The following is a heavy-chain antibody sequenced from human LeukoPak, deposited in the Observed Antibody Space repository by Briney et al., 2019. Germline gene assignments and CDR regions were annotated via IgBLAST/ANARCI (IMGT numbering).Heavy chain of an antibody. D-gene: IGHD6-13*01. V-gene: IGHV4-34*01. J-gene: IGHJ6*02. CDR2: INHSGST. Sequence: PSETLSLTCAVYGGSFSGHYWSWIRQPPGKGLEWIGEINHSGSTNYNPSLKSRVTISVDTSKNQFSLKLSSVTAADTAVYYCARGRVAAAGYYYYYGMDVWGQGTTVTVSS. CDR1: GGSFSGHY. CDR3: ARGRVAAAGYYYYYGMDV.